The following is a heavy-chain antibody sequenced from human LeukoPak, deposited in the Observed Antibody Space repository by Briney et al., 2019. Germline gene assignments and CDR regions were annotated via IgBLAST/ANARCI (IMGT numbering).Heavy chain of an antibody. CDR3: ARWEYSSGVFYFDY. D-gene: IGHD6-19*01. CDR2: ISAYNGNT. V-gene: IGHV1-18*01. J-gene: IGHJ4*02. Sequence: DSVKVSCKASGYTFTSYGISWVRQAPGQGLEWMGWISAYNGNTNYAQKLQGRVTMTTDTSTSTAYMELRSLRSDDTAVYYCARWEYSSGVFYFDYWGQGTLITVSS. CDR1: GYTFTSYG.